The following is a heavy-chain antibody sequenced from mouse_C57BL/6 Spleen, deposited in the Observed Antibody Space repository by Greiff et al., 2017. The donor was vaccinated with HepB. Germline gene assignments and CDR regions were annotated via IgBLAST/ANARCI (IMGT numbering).Heavy chain of an antibody. CDR2: IRLKSDNYAT. CDR1: GFTFSNYW. V-gene: IGHV6-3*01. CDR3: TGLGHYWYFDV. J-gene: IGHJ1*03. Sequence: EVKVVESGGGLVQPGGSMKLSCVASGFTFSNYWMNWVRQSPEKGLEWVAQIRLKSDNYATHYAESVKGRFTISRDDSKSSVYLQMNNLRAEDTGIYYCTGLGHYWYFDVWGTGTTVTVSS. D-gene: IGHD4-1*01.